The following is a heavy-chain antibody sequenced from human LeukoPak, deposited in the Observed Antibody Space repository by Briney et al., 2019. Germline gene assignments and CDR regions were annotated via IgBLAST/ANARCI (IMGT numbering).Heavy chain of an antibody. CDR1: GFTFSSYE. CDR3: ARDSRSPADYYGMDV. J-gene: IGHJ6*02. CDR2: ISTSASTI. V-gene: IGHV3-48*03. Sequence: PGGSLRLSCAASGFTFSSYELNWVRQAPGEGLEWVSYISTSASTIYYADSVKGRFTISRDNAKNSLYLQMNSLRAEDTAVYYCARDSRSPADYYGMDVWGQGTTVTVSS.